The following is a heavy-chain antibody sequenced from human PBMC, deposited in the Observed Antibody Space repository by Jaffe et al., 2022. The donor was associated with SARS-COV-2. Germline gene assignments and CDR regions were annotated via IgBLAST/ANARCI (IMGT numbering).Heavy chain of an antibody. CDR1: GFTFSNAW. CDR2: IKSKSDGGTP. D-gene: IGHD2-15*01. V-gene: IGHV3-15*01. J-gene: IGHJ4*02. Sequence: EVQLVESGGGLVKPGGSLRLSCAASGFTFSNAWMSWVRQAPGKGLEWLGRIKSKSDGGTPDYAAPVKGRFIISRDDARRTLFLQMNSLKSDDTAVYYCTTGLVVAETPNNWGQGALVTVSS. CDR3: TTGLVVAETPNN.